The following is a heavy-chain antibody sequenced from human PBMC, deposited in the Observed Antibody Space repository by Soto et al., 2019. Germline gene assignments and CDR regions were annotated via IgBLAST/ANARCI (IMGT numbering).Heavy chain of an antibody. Sequence: WGSLRLSCAASGFTFSSYGMHWVRQAPGKGLEWVAVISYDGSNKYYADSVKGRFTISRDNSKNTLYLQMNSLRAEDTAVYYCAKERRGYCSGGSCYLGRYFDLWCRGTLVTVSS. CDR3: AKERRGYCSGGSCYLGRYFDL. CDR2: ISYDGSNK. V-gene: IGHV3-30*18. J-gene: IGHJ2*01. CDR1: GFTFSSYG. D-gene: IGHD2-15*01.